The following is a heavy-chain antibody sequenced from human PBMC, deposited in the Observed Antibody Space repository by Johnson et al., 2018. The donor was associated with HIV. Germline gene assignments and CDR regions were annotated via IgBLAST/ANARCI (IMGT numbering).Heavy chain of an antibody. D-gene: IGHD2-21*02. CDR1: GFTFSTYA. CDR2: IYSGGST. CDR3: ARSPASRVGDSFAFDI. Sequence: VQLVESGGGVVRPGRSLRLSCAASGFTFSTYAMHWVRQAPGKGLEWVSVIYSGGSTYYADSVKGRFTISRDNSKNTLYLQMNSLKTEDTAVYYCARSPASRVGDSFAFDIWGQGTMVTVSS. V-gene: IGHV3-66*02. J-gene: IGHJ3*02.